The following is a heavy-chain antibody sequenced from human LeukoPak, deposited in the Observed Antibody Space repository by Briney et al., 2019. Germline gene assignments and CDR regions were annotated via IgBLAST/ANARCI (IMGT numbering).Heavy chain of an antibody. CDR3: AKDQDYDILTGYRDAFDI. V-gene: IGHV3-53*01. D-gene: IGHD3-9*01. J-gene: IGHJ3*02. CDR2: IYSGGST. CDR1: GFTVSSNY. Sequence: GGSLRLSCAASGFTVSSNYMSWVRQAPGKGLEWVSVIYSGGSTYYADSVKGLFTISRDNSKNTLYLQMNSLRAEDTAVYYCAKDQDYDILTGYRDAFDIWGQGTMVTVSS.